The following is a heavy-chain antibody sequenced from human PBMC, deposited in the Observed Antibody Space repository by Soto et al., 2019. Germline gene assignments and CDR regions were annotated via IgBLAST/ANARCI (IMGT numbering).Heavy chain of an antibody. J-gene: IGHJ5*02. CDR3: ARDPGRYYDILTRRFDP. CDR1: GYTFTSYG. Sequence: QVQLVQSGAEVKKPGASVKVSCKASGYTFTSYGISWVRQAPGQGLEWMGWISAYNGNTNYAEKLQGRVTMTTDTSTSTAYIELRSLRADDTAVYYCARDPGRYYDILTRRFDPWGQGTLVTVSS. V-gene: IGHV1-18*01. D-gene: IGHD3-9*01. CDR2: ISAYNGNT.